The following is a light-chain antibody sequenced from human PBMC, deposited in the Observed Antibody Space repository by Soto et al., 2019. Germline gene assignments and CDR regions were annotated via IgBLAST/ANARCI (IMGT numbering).Light chain of an antibody. CDR2: GAS. V-gene: IGKV1-39*01. Sequence: DIQMTQSPSSLSASVGDRVTITCRASQSISNYLNWYQQKPGKAPKLLIYGASSLQSGVPSRFSGNGSGTDFTLTISSLQPEDFATYYCEQSYSTRWTFGQGTKVEIK. CDR3: EQSYSTRWT. J-gene: IGKJ1*01. CDR1: QSISNY.